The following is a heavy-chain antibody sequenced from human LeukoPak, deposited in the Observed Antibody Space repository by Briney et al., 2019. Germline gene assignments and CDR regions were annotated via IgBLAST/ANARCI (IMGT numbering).Heavy chain of an antibody. CDR2: INPNTGGT. CDR1: GYTFTGYY. J-gene: IGHJ6*03. CDR3: ARGGDWNDYLGYYYYMDV. D-gene: IGHD1-1*01. Sequence: ASVKVSCKASGYTFTGYYIHWVRQAPGQGLEWMGWINPNTGGTNYEQKFQGRVTMTRDTSISTGYVELYRLRSDDTAVYYCARGGDWNDYLGYYYYMDVWGKGTTVSISS. V-gene: IGHV1-2*02.